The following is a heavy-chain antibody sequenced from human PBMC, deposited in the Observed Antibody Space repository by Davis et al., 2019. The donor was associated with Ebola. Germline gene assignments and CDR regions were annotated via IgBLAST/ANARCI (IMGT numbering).Heavy chain of an antibody. D-gene: IGHD2-21*02. CDR1: GFTFSSYA. CDR3: ARDPALVVTGGGWHFDL. CDR2: ISSSSYYI. V-gene: IGHV3-21*01. J-gene: IGHJ2*01. Sequence: GGSLRLSCAASGFTFSSYAMTWARQAPGKGLEWVSSISSSSYYIYYADSLKVRFTISRDNAKNSVYLEMNSLRAEDTAVYYCARDPALVVTGGGWHFDLWGRGTLVTVSS.